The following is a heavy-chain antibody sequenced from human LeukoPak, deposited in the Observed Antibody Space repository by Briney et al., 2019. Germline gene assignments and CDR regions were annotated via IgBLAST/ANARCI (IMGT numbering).Heavy chain of an antibody. J-gene: IGHJ4*02. CDR2: ISSSSSYI. CDR3: ARGRGYGDYVSGY. D-gene: IGHD4-17*01. Sequence: GGSLRLSCAASGFTFSSYSMNWVRQAPGEGLEWVSSISSSSSYIYYADSVKGRFTISRDNAKNSLYLQMNSLRAEDTAVYYCARGRGYGDYVSGYWGQGTLVTVSS. V-gene: IGHV3-21*01. CDR1: GFTFSSYS.